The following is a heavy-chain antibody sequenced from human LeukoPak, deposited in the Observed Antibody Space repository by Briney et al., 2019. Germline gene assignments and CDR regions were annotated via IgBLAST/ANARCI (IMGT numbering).Heavy chain of an antibody. V-gene: IGHV4-61*01. CDR2: IYYSGST. J-gene: IGHJ4*02. D-gene: IGHD5-18*01. CDR1: GGSISSGSYY. Sequence: SETLSLTCTVSGGSISSGSYYWSWIRQPPGQGLEWIGYIYYSGSTNYNPSLKSRVTISVDTSKNQFSLKLSSVTAADTAVYYCARTRVDTARVFDYWGQGTLVTVSS. CDR3: ARTRVDTARVFDY.